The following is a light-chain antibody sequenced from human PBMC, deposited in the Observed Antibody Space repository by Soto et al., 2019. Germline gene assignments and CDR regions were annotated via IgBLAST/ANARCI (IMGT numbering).Light chain of an antibody. CDR1: KSDIGVYDF. V-gene: IGLV2-8*01. CDR2: EVV. Sequence: SVLTQPPSASGSPGQSVTISCTGTKSDIGVYDFVSWYQHHPGKAPRLIIYEVVQRPSGVPDRFSGSKSGNTASLTVSGLQAADEADYFCKSYAGSNTYVFGSGTKVT. J-gene: IGLJ1*01. CDR3: KSYAGSNTYV.